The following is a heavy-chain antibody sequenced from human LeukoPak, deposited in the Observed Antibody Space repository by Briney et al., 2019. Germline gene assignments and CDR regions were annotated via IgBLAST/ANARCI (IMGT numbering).Heavy chain of an antibody. CDR1: GYTFTSYG. Sequence: GASVKVSCKASGYTFTSYGISWVRQAPGQGLEWMGWISAYNGNTNYAQKLQGRVTMTTDTSTSTAYMELRSLRSDDTAVYYCARDEYYYGSGSYYNRLYYYYGMDVWGQGTTVTVSS. CDR3: ARDEYYYGSGSYYNRLYYYYGMDV. CDR2: ISAYNGNT. V-gene: IGHV1-18*01. J-gene: IGHJ6*02. D-gene: IGHD3-10*01.